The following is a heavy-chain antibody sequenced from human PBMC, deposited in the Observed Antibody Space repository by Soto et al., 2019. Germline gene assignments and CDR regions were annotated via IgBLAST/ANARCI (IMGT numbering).Heavy chain of an antibody. D-gene: IGHD5-18*01. CDR2: FDPEDGET. J-gene: IGHJ6*02. V-gene: IGHV1-24*01. CDR3: ATGVDTAMVRPDYYYYYGMDV. CDR1: GYTLTELS. Sequence: ASVKVSCKVSGYTLTELSMHWVRQAPGKGLEWMGGFDPEDGETIYAQKFQGRVTMTEDTSTDTAYMELSSLRSEDTAVYYCATGVDTAMVRPDYYYYYGMDVWGQGTTVTVSS.